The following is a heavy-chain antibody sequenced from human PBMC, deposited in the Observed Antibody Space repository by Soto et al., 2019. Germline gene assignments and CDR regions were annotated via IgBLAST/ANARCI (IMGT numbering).Heavy chain of an antibody. J-gene: IGHJ4*02. Sequence: GGSLRLSCAASGFAFSDCYMSWIRRAPGKGLEWVSYISSSGDIIYYADSVKGRFTISRDNAKNSLYLQMNSLRAEDTAVYYCARDLGYYDSSGYFDYWGQGTLVTV. V-gene: IGHV3-11*01. CDR2: ISSSGDII. CDR3: ARDLGYYDSSGYFDY. CDR1: GFAFSDCY. D-gene: IGHD3-22*01.